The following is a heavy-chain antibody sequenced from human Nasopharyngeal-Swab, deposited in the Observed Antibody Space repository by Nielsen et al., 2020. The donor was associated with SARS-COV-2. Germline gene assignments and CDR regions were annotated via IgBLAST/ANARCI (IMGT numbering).Heavy chain of an antibody. CDR1: GGSISSYY. Sequence: SETLSLTCTVSGGSISSYYWSWIRQPPGKGLEWIGYIYYSGSTNYNPSLKSRVTISVDTSKNQFSLKLSSVTAADTAVYYCAREWYSSGWYGVWGQGTLVIVSS. D-gene: IGHD6-19*01. J-gene: IGHJ4*02. CDR3: AREWYSSGWYGV. V-gene: IGHV4-59*01. CDR2: IYYSGST.